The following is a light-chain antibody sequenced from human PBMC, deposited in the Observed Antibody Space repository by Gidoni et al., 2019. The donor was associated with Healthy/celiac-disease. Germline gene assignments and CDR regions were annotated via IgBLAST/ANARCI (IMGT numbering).Light chain of an antibody. Sequence: DTQKIQSPSSLSASVGDRVTITCQASQDTSNYLNWYQQKPGKAPKLLIYEAANLETGVPSRFSGSGSGTDLTFTISSLQPEDIATYYCQWYDELRVTFGPGTKVEIK. V-gene: IGKV1-33*01. CDR1: QDTSNY. CDR3: QWYDELRVT. J-gene: IGKJ3*01. CDR2: EAA.